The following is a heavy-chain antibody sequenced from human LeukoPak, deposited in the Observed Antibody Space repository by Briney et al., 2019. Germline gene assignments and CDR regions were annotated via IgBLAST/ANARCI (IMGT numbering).Heavy chain of an antibody. CDR3: ARGGTYPVWYFDL. CDR2: INLNSGAT. V-gene: IGHV1-2*02. J-gene: IGHJ2*01. CDR1: GYTFTGYY. Sequence: ASVKVSCKASGYTFTGYYMHWVRQAPGQGLEWMGWINLNSGATNYAQKFQGRVTMTRDTSISTAYMELSRLRSDETAVHYCARGGTYPVWYFDLWGRGTLVTVSS.